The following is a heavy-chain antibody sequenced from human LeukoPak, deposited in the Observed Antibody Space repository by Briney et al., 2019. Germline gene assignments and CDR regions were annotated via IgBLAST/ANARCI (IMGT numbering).Heavy chain of an antibody. D-gene: IGHD2-21*02. CDR3: AKGKGPTANWYFDV. CDR2: ISRSGSTK. J-gene: IGHJ2*01. Sequence: PGGSLRLSCAASGFTFSDYNMRWIRQAPGKGLEWVSSISRSGSTKYYADSVKGRFTISRDNAKNSLFLQMNSLRAEDTAVYYCAKGKGPTANWYFDVWGRGTLVTVSS. V-gene: IGHV3-11*01. CDR1: GFTFSDYN.